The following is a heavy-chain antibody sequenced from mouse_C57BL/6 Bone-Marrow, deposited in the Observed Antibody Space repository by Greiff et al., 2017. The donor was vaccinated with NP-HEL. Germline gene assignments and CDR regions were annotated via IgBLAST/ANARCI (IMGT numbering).Heavy chain of an antibody. CDR2: IYPGSGNT. V-gene: IGHV1-76*01. D-gene: IGHD2-3*01. J-gene: IGHJ4*01. CDR1: GYTFTDYY. Sequence: QVQLQHSGAELVRPGASVKLSCKASGYTFTDYYINWVKQRPGQGLEWIARIYPGSGNTYYNEKFKGKATLTAEKSSSTAYMQLSSLTSEDSAVYFCARYDGYSGNYAMDYWGQGTSVTVSS. CDR3: ARYDGYSGNYAMDY.